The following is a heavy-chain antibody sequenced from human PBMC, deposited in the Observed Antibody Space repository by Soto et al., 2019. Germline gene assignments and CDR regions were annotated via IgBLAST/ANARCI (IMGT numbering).Heavy chain of an antibody. CDR3: ARGRDSSGWYYTDNWFDP. CDR2: IYYSGST. J-gene: IGHJ5*02. V-gene: IGHV4-59*01. D-gene: IGHD6-19*01. CDR1: GGSISSYY. Sequence: QVQLQESGPGLVKPSETLSLTCTVSGGSISSYYWSWIRQPPGKGLEWIGYIYYSGSTNYNPSLKSRVTISVDTSKNQFSLKLSSVTAADTAVYYRARGRDSSGWYYTDNWFDPWGQGTLVTVSS.